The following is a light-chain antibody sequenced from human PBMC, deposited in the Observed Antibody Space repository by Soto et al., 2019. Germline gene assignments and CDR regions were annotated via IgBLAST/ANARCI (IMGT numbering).Light chain of an antibody. CDR3: LQALQTPPT. V-gene: IGKV2-28*01. J-gene: IGKJ1*01. Sequence: DIVMTQSPLSLPVTPGEPASISCRSSQSLLLSNGYNYLDWYLQKPGQSPQLLIYLGSNRASGVPDRFSGSGSGTDFTLKISRVEADDVGFYYCLQALQTPPTFGQGTKVEIK. CDR2: LGS. CDR1: QSLLLSNGYNY.